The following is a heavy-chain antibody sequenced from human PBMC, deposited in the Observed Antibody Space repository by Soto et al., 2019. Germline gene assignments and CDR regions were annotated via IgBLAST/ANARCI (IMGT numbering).Heavy chain of an antibody. Sequence: ASVKVSCKASGYTFTSYDINWVRQATGQGLEWMGWMNPNSGNTGYAQKFQGRVTMTRNTSISTAYMELSSLRSEDTAVYYCARDPGAAAGAAPWGQGTLVTVSS. V-gene: IGHV1-8*01. CDR1: GYTFTSYD. CDR3: ARDPGAAAGAAP. CDR2: MNPNSGNT. D-gene: IGHD6-13*01. J-gene: IGHJ5*02.